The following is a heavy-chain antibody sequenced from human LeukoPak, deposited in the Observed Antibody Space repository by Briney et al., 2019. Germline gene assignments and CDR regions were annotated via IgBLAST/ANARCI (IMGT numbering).Heavy chain of an antibody. CDR1: GVTFNNAW. V-gene: IGHV3-15*01. CDR2: IKSKTDGGTT. J-gene: IGHJ4*02. D-gene: IGHD2-2*01. CDR3: TGGRCSSTSCYPRGY. Sequence: GGCLRLSCAASGVTFNNAWMRGGREAPGGGLEWGGRIKSKTDGGTTDYAAPVKGRFTISRDDSKNTLYLQINSLKTEDTAVYYCTGGRCSSTSCYPRGYWGQGTLVTVSS.